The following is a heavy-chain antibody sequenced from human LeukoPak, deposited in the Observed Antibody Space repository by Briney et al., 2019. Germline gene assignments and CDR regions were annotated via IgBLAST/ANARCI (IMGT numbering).Heavy chain of an antibody. CDR2: INPSGGST. Sequence: ASVKVSCKASGYTFTSYYMHWVRQAPGQGLEWMGIINPSGGSTSYAQKFQGRVTMTRDTSTSTVYMELSSLRSEDTAVYYCARVELLWFGETLYYYYMDVWGKGTTVTVSS. V-gene: IGHV1-46*01. D-gene: IGHD3-10*01. CDR3: ARVELLWFGETLYYYYMDV. CDR1: GYTFTSYY. J-gene: IGHJ6*03.